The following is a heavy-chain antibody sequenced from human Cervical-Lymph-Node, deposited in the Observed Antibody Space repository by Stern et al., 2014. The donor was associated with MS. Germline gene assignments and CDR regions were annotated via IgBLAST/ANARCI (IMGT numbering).Heavy chain of an antibody. CDR1: GFTFSDYY. J-gene: IGHJ4*02. Sequence: VQLVQSGGALVKPGGSLVISCAASGFTFSDYYMTWIRQSPGKGLEWVSHISTNGRSIYYADSVKGRFTISWDNHKNSLDLQMNGLRADDTAVYYCARQDDFWVDYWGQVTLVTVSS. V-gene: IGHV3-11*01. D-gene: IGHD3-3*01. CDR2: ISTNGRSI. CDR3: ARQDDFWVDY.